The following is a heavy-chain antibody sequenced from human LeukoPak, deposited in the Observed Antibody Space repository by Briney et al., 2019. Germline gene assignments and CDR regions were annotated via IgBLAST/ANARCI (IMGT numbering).Heavy chain of an antibody. CDR3: ARVSQLAPNWFDP. V-gene: IGHV3-11*01. Sequence: PGGSLRLSCAASGFTLSDYYMSWIRQAPGKGLEWVSYISSSGSTIYYADSVKGRFTISRDNAKNSLYLQMNSLRAEDTAVYYCARVSQLAPNWFDPWGQGTLVTVSS. D-gene: IGHD6-6*01. CDR2: ISSSGSTI. CDR1: GFTLSDYY. J-gene: IGHJ5*02.